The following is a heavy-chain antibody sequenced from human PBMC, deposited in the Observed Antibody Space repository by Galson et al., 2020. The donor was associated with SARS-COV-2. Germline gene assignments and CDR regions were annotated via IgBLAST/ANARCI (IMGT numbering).Heavy chain of an antibody. CDR1: GYTFTSYD. V-gene: IGHV1-8*01. Sequence: ASVKVSCKASGYTFTSYDINWVRQATGQGLEWMGWMNPNSGNTGYAQKFQGRVTMTRNTSISTAYMELSSLRSEDTAVYYCARRPSVDPIAAAFLGNYYYYYYMDVWGKGTTVTVSS. CDR2: MNPNSGNT. CDR3: ARRPSVDPIAAAFLGNYYYYYYMDV. J-gene: IGHJ6*03. D-gene: IGHD6-13*01.